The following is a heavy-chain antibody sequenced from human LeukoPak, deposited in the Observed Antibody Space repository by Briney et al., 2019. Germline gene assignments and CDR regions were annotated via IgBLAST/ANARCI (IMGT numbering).Heavy chain of an antibody. Sequence: GGSLRLSCAASGFTFSSYGMSWVRQAPGKGLEWVSAISGSGDGTYHADSVKGRFTISRDNSKNTLYLQMNSLRAEDTAVYYCAKGLYYDSTGFDYWGQGTLVTVSS. J-gene: IGHJ4*02. CDR3: AKGLYYDSTGFDY. D-gene: IGHD3-22*01. V-gene: IGHV3-23*01. CDR2: ISGSGDGT. CDR1: GFTFSSYG.